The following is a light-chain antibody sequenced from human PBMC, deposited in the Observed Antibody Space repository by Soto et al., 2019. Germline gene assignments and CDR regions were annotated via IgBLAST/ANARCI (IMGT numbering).Light chain of an antibody. CDR1: QSVDSN. V-gene: IGKV3D-15*01. J-gene: IGKJ4*01. CDR3: QQYNDWPLT. Sequence: VVTQSPATLSVSPGDGATLSCRASQSVDSNLAWYQQKHGQTPRLLMYGASTRPTGIPARFSGSGSGTELTINFISLQSEDAEVYYGQQYNDWPLTFGGGTKV. CDR2: GAS.